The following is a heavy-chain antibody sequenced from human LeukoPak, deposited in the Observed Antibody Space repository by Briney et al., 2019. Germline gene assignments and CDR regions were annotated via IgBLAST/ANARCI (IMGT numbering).Heavy chain of an antibody. V-gene: IGHV4-34*01. J-gene: IGHJ4*02. CDR3: ARVARCTSCFDVDY. CDR2: INHSGST. Sequence: SETLSLTCAVYGGSFSGYYWSWIRQPPGKGLGWIGEINHSGSTNYNPSLKSRVTISVDTSKNQFSLTLSSVTAADTAVYYCARVARCTSCFDVDYWGQGTLVTVSS. D-gene: IGHD2-2*01. CDR1: GGSFSGYY.